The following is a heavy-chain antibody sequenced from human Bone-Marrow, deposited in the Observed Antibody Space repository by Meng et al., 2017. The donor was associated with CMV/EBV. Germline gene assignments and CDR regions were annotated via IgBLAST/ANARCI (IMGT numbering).Heavy chain of an antibody. CDR2: MNPNNGDR. V-gene: IGHV1-2*02. J-gene: IGHJ6*02. CDR3: ARDLKGTTVTTSGLYGMDV. CDR1: GYTFTDYY. Sequence: ASVKVSCKASGYTFTDYYMLWVRQAPGQGLEWIGWMNPNNGDRNFVQMFQGRVTLTRDTSISTAYLDLSRLTSDDSAIYYCARDLKGTTVTTSGLYGMDVWGQGTTVTVSS. D-gene: IGHD4-11*01.